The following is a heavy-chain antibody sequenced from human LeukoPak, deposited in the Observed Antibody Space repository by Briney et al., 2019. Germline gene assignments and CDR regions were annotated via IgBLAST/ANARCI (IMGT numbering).Heavy chain of an antibody. Sequence: GGSLRLSCAAPGFTFNTYGMHWVRQAPGKGLEWVAVIASDGRDKKYADSVKGRFTITRDNSKSTLYLQMNSLRAEDTAVYYCAKDGARGAAKYYFDYWGQGTLVTVSS. J-gene: IGHJ4*02. D-gene: IGHD6-13*01. CDR3: AKDGARGAAKYYFDY. CDR2: IASDGRDK. V-gene: IGHV3-30*18. CDR1: GFTFNTYG.